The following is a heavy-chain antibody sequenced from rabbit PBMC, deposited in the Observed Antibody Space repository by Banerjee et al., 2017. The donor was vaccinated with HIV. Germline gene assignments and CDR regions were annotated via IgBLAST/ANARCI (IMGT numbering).Heavy chain of an antibody. CDR1: GIHFSSYG. Sequence: QLVESGGGLVQPGESLKLSCKASGIHFSSYGMSWVRQAPGKGLEWIGYIDPVFGSTYYASWVNGRFTISSHNAQNTLYLQLNSLTAADTATYFCARIYASSSGDYTRLYYFNLWGPGTLVTVS. CDR3: ARIYASSSGDYTRLYYFNL. CDR2: IDPVFGST. V-gene: IGHV1S7*01. J-gene: IGHJ4*01. D-gene: IGHD1-1*01.